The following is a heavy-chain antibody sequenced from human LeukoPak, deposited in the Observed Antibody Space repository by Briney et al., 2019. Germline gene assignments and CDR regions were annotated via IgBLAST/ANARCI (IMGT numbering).Heavy chain of an antibody. D-gene: IGHD1-26*01. J-gene: IGHJ5*02. Sequence: GGSLRLSCAASGFTFSSYEMNWVRQAPGKGLEWVSDISGSGRNTYYADSVKGRFTISRDNSKNTLYLQMNSLRVEDTAVYYCAKKYSTGLDPWGQGTLVTVSS. V-gene: IGHV3-23*01. CDR1: GFTFSSYE. CDR3: AKKYSTGLDP. CDR2: ISGSGRNT.